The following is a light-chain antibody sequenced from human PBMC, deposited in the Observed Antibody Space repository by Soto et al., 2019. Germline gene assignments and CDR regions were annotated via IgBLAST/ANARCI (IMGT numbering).Light chain of an antibody. V-gene: IGLV3-9*01. J-gene: IGLJ2*01. CDR2: IDS. CDR3: QVWDSSTAVV. Sequence: SYELTQPLSVSVALGQTARITCGGNNIGSKNVHWYQQKPGQAPVLVIYIDSARPSGIPERFSGSNSGNTATLTISRAQAGDEADYYCQVWDSSTAVVFGGGTQLTVL. CDR1: NIGSKN.